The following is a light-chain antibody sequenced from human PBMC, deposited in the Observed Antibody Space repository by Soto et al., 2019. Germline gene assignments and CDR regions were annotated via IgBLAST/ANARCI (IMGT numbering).Light chain of an antibody. Sequence: EIVLTQSPGTLSLSPGERATLSCRASQSFSSSYLAWYQQKPGQAPRLLIYGASTRATGTPDRFRGSGSGTEFTLTISSLQSEDFAVYYCQQYDSWPLTFGGGTKVDIK. J-gene: IGKJ4*01. CDR2: GAS. CDR1: QSFSSSY. CDR3: QQYDSWPLT. V-gene: IGKV3-20*01.